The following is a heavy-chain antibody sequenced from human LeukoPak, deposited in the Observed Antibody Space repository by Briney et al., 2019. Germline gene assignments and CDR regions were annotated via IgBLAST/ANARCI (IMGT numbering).Heavy chain of an antibody. CDR1: GFTVSSNY. D-gene: IGHD1-26*01. J-gene: IGHJ6*03. CDR3: ARAKGVYSGSYYYYYIDV. V-gene: IGHV3-66*01. CDR2: IYSGGST. Sequence: PGGSLRLSCAASGFTVSSNYMSWVRQAPGKGLEWVSVIYSGGSTYYADSVKGRFTISRDNSKNTLYLQMNSLRAEDTAVYYCARAKGVYSGSYYYYYIDVWGKGTTVTISS.